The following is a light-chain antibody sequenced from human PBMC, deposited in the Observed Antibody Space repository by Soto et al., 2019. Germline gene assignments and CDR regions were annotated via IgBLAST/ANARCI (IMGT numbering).Light chain of an antibody. V-gene: IGKV3-20*01. CDR3: QQYGSSPRT. Sequence: EIMLTQSPGTLSLSPGERATLSCRASQSVSSIYLAWYQQKPGQAPRLLIYGASSSATGIPDRCSGSGSGTDFTRTISRMEPEDFAVYYCQQYGSSPRTFGQGTKVEIK. CDR1: QSVSSIY. CDR2: GAS. J-gene: IGKJ1*01.